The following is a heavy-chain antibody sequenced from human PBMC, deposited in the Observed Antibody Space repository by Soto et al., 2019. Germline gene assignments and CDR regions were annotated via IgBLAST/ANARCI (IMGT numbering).Heavy chain of an antibody. CDR1: GYTFTSYD. CDR3: ARAGRAFGGAFDI. Sequence: GDSVKVSCKASGYTFTSYDINWVRQATGQGLEWMGWMNPNSGNTGYAQKFQGRVTMTRNTSISTAYMELSSLRSEDTAVYYCARAGRAFGGAFDIWGQGTMVTVSS. CDR2: MNPNSGNT. V-gene: IGHV1-8*01. D-gene: IGHD3-10*01. J-gene: IGHJ3*02.